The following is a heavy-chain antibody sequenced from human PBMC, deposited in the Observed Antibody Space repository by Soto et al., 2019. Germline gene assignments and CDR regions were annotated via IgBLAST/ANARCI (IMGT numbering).Heavy chain of an antibody. CDR1: GGTFSDYA. CDR2: IVPRFGSP. CDR3: ARDRIQLRLGKYSFNGMDV. Sequence: QVQLVQSGAEMRKPGFSLRVSCKASGGTFSDYAFSWVRQAPGQGLEWMGGIVPRFGSPNYAQKFGGRVTITADTSSSTVYMALSSLRFDDTAVYFCARDRIQLRLGKYSFNGMDVWGQGTTIIVSS. V-gene: IGHV1-69*06. J-gene: IGHJ6*02. D-gene: IGHD3-16*01.